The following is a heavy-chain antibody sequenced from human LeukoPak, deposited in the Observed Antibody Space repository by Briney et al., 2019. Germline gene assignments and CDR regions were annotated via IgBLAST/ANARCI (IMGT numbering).Heavy chain of an antibody. CDR3: ARDDSSSFYYYYGIDV. CDR1: GYTFTSYG. Sequence: ASVKVSCKASGYTFTSYGISWVRQAPGQGLEWMGWISAYNGNTNYAQKLQGRVTMTTDTSTSTAYMELRSLRSDDTAVYYCARDDSSSFYYYYGIDVWGQGTTVTVSS. CDR2: ISAYNGNT. D-gene: IGHD6-6*01. V-gene: IGHV1-18*01. J-gene: IGHJ6*02.